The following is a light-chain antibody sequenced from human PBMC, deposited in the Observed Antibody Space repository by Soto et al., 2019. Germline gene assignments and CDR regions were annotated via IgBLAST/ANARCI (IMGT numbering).Light chain of an antibody. CDR3: QSYDSSLSGSGVV. J-gene: IGLJ2*01. Sequence: QSVLTQPPSVSGAPGQRVSISCTGRSSNIGAGYDVHWYQKLPGTAPKLLIYGNSNRPSGVPDRFSGSKSGTSASLAITGLQAEDEADYYCQSYDSSLSGSGVVFGGGTKLTVL. CDR1: SSNIGAGYD. V-gene: IGLV1-40*01. CDR2: GNS.